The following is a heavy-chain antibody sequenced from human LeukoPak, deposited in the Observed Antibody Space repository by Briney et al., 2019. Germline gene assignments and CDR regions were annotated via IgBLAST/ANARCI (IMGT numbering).Heavy chain of an antibody. CDR2: IGYRGGSI. CDR3: ASRIATAGSVDY. V-gene: IGHV3-23*01. J-gene: IGHJ4*02. D-gene: IGHD6-13*01. Sequence: GGSLRLSCAASGFTFSNYAMSWVRQAPGKGLEWVSIIGYRGGSIYYAYSVQGRFTISRDNSKNTLSLQMNGLRPEDTAVYYCASRIATAGSVDYWGQGTLVTVSS. CDR1: GFTFSNYA.